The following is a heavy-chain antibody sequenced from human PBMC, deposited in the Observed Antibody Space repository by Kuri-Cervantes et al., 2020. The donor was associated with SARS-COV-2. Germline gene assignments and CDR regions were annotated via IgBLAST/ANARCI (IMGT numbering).Heavy chain of an antibody. CDR1: GFTFSSYA. CDR2: ISGSGGST. Sequence: GESLKISCAASGFTFSSYAMSWVRQAPGKGLEWVSAISGSGGSTYYADSVKGRFTISRDNSKNSLYLQMNSLRAEDTAVYYCASPHRTGTTVYWGQGTLVTVSS. D-gene: IGHD1-7*01. V-gene: IGHV3-23*01. CDR3: ASPHRTGTTVY. J-gene: IGHJ4*02.